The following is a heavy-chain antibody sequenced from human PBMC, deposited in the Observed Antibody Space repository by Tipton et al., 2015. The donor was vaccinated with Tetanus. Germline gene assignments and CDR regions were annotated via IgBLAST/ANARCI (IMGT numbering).Heavy chain of an antibody. CDR3: AGAVMWFGL. J-gene: IGHJ2*01. V-gene: IGHV1-46*01. Sequence: QMQLVQSGAEVKKPGASVKVSCKASGYTFTAYYIHWVRQAPGQGLEWVGMINPSGGHTSIAQKFQGRITLTRVASTNTVYMGFNGLTSDDTAVYYWAGAVMWFGLWGRGTLVTVSS. D-gene: IGHD3-10*01. CDR1: GYTFTAYY. CDR2: INPSGGHT.